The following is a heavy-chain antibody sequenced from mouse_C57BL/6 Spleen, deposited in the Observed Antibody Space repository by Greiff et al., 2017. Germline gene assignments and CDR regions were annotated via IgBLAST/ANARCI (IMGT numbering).Heavy chain of an antibody. V-gene: IGHV1-53*01. J-gene: IGHJ4*01. Sequence: QVQLQQPGTELVTPGASVTLSCKASGYTFTSYWMHWVQQPPGQGLEWLGNINPDNGGTNYNEKFKSKATLTVDNSSSTAYMQVSRRRCEDSAVDYCASTTVVATGAMAYWGQGTSVTVSA. CDR2: INPDNGGT. CDR3: ASTTVVATGAMAY. CDR1: GYTFTSYW. D-gene: IGHD1-1*01.